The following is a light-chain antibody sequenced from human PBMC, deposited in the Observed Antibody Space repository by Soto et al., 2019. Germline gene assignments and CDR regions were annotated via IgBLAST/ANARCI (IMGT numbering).Light chain of an antibody. CDR1: QSLLHSNGYNY. CDR3: MQPLQSWT. J-gene: IGKJ1*01. CDR2: LGS. Sequence: DIVMTQSPLSLPVTPGEPASISCRSSQSLLHSNGYNYLDWYLQKPGQSPQLLIYLGSNRASGVPYRFSGSGSGTDFTLKISRVVAEDVGVYYCMQPLQSWTFGQGTKVEIK. V-gene: IGKV2-28*01.